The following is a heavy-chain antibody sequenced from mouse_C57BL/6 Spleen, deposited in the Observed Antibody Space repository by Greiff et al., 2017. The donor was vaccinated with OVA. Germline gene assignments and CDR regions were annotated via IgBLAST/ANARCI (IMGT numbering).Heavy chain of an antibody. CDR1: GYSITSGYD. J-gene: IGHJ3*01. V-gene: IGHV3-1*01. CDR3: ASNWDGGAWFAY. Sequence: EVQVVESGPGMVKPSQSLSLTCTVTGYSITSGYDWHWIRHFPGNKLEWMGYISYSGSTNYNPSLKSRISITHDTSKNHFFLKLNSVSTEDTATYYCASNWDGGAWFAYWGQGTLVTVSA. CDR2: ISYSGST. D-gene: IGHD4-1*01.